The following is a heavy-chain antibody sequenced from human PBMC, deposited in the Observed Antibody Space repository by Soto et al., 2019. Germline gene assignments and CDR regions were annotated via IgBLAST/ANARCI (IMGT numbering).Heavy chain of an antibody. V-gene: IGHV1-8*01. J-gene: IGHJ4*02. CDR1: GYTFTSYD. CDR2: MNPNSGNT. CDR3: ARGDIVVVVAATGGMGY. Sequence: ASVKVSCKASGYTFTSYDINWVRQATGQGLEWMGWMNPNSGNTGYAQKFQGRVTMTRNTSISTAYMELSSLRSEDTAVYYCARGDIVVVVAATGGMGYWGQGTLVTVSS. D-gene: IGHD2-15*01.